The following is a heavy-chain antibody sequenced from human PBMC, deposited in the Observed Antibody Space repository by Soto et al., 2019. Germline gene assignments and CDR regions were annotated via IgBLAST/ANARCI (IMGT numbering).Heavy chain of an antibody. D-gene: IGHD3-16*01. CDR2: TSYDGNNK. CDR1: GFMFKSYV. V-gene: IGHV3-30*19. CDR3: ARWGTTGGFAL. J-gene: IGHJ4*02. Sequence: QLQLVESGGGVVQPGTSLRLSCTASGFMFKSYVMHWVRQAPGKGLEWVALTSYDGNNKYYGDSVKGRFTVSRDNSKNTLHLQIDSLRPEDTARYYCARWGTTGGFALWGQGNLVSVSS.